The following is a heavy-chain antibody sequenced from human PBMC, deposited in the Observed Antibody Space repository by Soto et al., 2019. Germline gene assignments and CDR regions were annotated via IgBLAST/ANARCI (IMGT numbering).Heavy chain of an antibody. CDR2: ISWNSGSI. CDR3: AKVSTTHTFGALDP. D-gene: IGHD1-1*01. Sequence: GGSLRLSCEASGFTFDDYGMHWVRQAPGKGLEWVSGISWNSGSIGYADSVKGRFIISRDNAKNSLYLQMNNLRPEDTAFYFCAKVSTTHTFGALDPWVQGTLVTVSS. V-gene: IGHV3-9*01. CDR1: GFTFDDYG. J-gene: IGHJ5*02.